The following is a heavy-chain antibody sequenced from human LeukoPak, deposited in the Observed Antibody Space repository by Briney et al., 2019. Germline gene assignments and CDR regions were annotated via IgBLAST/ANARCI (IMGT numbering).Heavy chain of an antibody. CDR1: GGSISGYY. D-gene: IGHD3-22*01. J-gene: IGHJ4*02. V-gene: IGHV4-4*07. Sequence: PSETLSLTCIVSGGSISGYYRNWIRQSAGKGLEWIGRIYSSGSTNYNPSLESRVTMSVETSKNQLSLKLSSVTAADTAVYYCARGKYDTSGYYQQFDFWGQGTLVTVSS. CDR2: IYSSGST. CDR3: ARGKYDTSGYYQQFDF.